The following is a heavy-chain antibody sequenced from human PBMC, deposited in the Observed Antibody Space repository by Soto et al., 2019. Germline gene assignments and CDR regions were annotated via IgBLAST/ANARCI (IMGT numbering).Heavy chain of an antibody. CDR2: ISYDGSDK. CDR1: GFTFSSYG. D-gene: IGHD6-13*01. Sequence: QVQLVESGGGVVQPGRSLRLSCAASGFTFSSYGMHWVRQAPGKGLEWVALISYDGSDKYYADSVKGRFTISRDNSKNTLYLQMNSLRGEDTAVYYCGAGQYFSDYWGQGTLVTGSS. J-gene: IGHJ4*02. CDR3: GAGQYFSDY. V-gene: IGHV3-30*03.